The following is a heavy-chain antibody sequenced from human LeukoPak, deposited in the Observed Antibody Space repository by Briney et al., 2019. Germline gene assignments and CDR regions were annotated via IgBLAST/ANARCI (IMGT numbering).Heavy chain of an antibody. Sequence: ASVKVSCKASGYTFTSNYMHWVRQAPGQGLEWMGLINPSGTSTIYAERFQGRIIMTRDMSTTTDYMELSSLRVEDTAVYYCAKAPDYYGSGTYCVCYFDYWGQGTLVTVSS. J-gene: IGHJ4*02. D-gene: IGHD3-10*01. V-gene: IGHV1-46*01. CDR3: AKAPDYYGSGTYCVCYFDY. CDR1: GYTFTSNY. CDR2: INPSGTST.